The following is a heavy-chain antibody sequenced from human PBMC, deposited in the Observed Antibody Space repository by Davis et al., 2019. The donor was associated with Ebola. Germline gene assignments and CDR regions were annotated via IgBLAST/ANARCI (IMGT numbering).Heavy chain of an antibody. CDR3: VAKDGMDV. Sequence: PGGLLRPPCPPLGSTFSDYAMNWVRQAPGKGLEWVANIKQDGSEKYYVDSVKGRFTISRDNSKDTLYLQMNSLRAEDTAVYYCVAKDGMDVWGQGTTVTVSS. CDR1: GSTFSDYA. CDR2: IKQDGSEK. V-gene: IGHV3-7*01. J-gene: IGHJ6*02.